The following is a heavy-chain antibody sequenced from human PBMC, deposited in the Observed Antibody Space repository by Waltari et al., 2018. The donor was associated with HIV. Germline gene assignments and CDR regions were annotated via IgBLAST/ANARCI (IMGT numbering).Heavy chain of an antibody. Sequence: QVQLVESGGGVVQPGRSLRLSCVASGFTFSSYGVHWVRQAPGTGLEWVAVISNDGNNKYYADSLKGRFTISRDNSKNTLYLQMNSLRIEDTAIYYCARRYCSGGNCRGIDYWGQGTLVTVSS. V-gene: IGHV3-30*03. CDR2: ISNDGNNK. D-gene: IGHD2-15*01. CDR3: ARRYCSGGNCRGIDY. CDR1: GFTFSSYG. J-gene: IGHJ4*02.